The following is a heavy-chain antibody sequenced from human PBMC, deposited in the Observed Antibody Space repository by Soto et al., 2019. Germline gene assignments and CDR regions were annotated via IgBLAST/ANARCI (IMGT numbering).Heavy chain of an antibody. CDR2: IYYSGST. CDR3: ASNSYGYTFYDY. CDR1: CGSISSGDYY. J-gene: IGHJ4*02. Sequence: QVQLQESGPGLVKPSQTLSLTCTVSCGSISSGDYYWSWIRQPPVKGLEWIVYIYYSGSTYYNPSLRSRVTISVDTSKIQFSLKLSSVTAADTAVYYCASNSYGYTFYDYLGQGTLVTVSS. D-gene: IGHD5-18*01. V-gene: IGHV4-30-4*01.